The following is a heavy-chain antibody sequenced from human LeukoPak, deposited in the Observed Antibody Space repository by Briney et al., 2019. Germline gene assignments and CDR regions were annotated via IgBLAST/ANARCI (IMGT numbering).Heavy chain of an antibody. CDR1: GFTFSSYG. V-gene: IGHV3-30*18. CDR3: AKDGGDSSRDPEDY. Sequence: PGRSLRLSCAASGFTFSSYGMHWVRQAPGKGLEWVAVISYDGSNKYYADSVKGRFTISRDNSKNTLYLQMNSLRAEDTAVYYCAKDGGDSSRDPEDYWGQGTLVTVSS. CDR2: ISYDGSNK. J-gene: IGHJ4*02. D-gene: IGHD6-13*01.